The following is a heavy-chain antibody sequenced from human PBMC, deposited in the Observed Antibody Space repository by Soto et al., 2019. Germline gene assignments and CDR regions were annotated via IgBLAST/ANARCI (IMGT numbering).Heavy chain of an antibody. CDR2: ISWDGGTT. J-gene: IGHJ2*01. Sequence: EMQLVESGGVVVQPGGSLRLSCAASGFTFDDYTMHWVRQVPGKGLDWVSTISWDGGTTYYADSVKGRFTISRDNSKSSLYLQMNGLRTEDSAFYDCAKGGDYCYFDLLGRGTLATVSS. CDR3: AKGGDYCYFDL. CDR1: GFTFDDYT. V-gene: IGHV3-43*01. D-gene: IGHD3-16*01.